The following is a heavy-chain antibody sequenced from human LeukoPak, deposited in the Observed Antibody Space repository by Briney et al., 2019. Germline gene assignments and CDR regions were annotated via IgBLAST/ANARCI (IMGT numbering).Heavy chain of an antibody. CDR2: ISGSGGST. J-gene: IGHJ4*02. D-gene: IGHD2-2*01. CDR3: APKNGLIVVVPAALGV. CDR1: GFTFSIYS. Sequence: PGGSLRLSCAASGFTFSIYSMNWVRQAPGKGLEWVSAISGSGGSTYYADSVKGRFTISGDNSKNTLYLQMNSLRAEDTAVYYCAPKNGLIVVVPAALGVWGQGTLVTVSS. V-gene: IGHV3-23*01.